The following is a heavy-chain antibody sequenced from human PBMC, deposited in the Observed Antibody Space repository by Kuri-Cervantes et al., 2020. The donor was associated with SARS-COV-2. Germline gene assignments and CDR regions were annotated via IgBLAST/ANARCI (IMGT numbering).Heavy chain of an antibody. J-gene: IGHJ4*02. CDR1: RFMFSCDR. CDR2: ISYDGSNK. V-gene: IGHV3-30*18. Sequence: GESLKISCAASRFMFSCDRMNWVRQAPGKGLEWVAVISYDGSNKYYADSVKGRFTISRDNSKNTLYLQMNSLRAEDTAVYYCAKGGYSYGYAGHFDYWGQGTLVTVSS. CDR3: AKGGYSYGYAGHFDY. D-gene: IGHD5-18*01.